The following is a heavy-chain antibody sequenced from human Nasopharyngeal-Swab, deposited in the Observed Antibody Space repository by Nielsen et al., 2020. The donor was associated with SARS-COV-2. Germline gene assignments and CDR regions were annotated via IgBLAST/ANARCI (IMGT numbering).Heavy chain of an antibody. J-gene: IGHJ3*02. V-gene: IGHV3-30*18. Sequence: GESLKISCAASGFAFSNFAMDWVRQAPGKGLEWVAAISYDGLNKYYVDSLKGRFTISRDNSGGTLYLQVNSLRAEDTAIYYCAKGGYSSGWHAFDIWGQGTMVTVSS. CDR3: AKGGYSSGWHAFDI. D-gene: IGHD6-19*01. CDR1: GFAFSNFA. CDR2: ISYDGLNK.